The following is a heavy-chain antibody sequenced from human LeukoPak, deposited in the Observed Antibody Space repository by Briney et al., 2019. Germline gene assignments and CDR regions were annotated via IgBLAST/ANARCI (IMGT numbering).Heavy chain of an antibody. D-gene: IGHD1-26*01. J-gene: IGHJ4*02. CDR3: ARVLGVGTTRTFDY. Sequence: SETLSLTCTVSGDSISTSNSYWGWIRQPPGKGLEWIGSIYYSGNTYYNASLKSRVTISVDTSKNQFSLKFTSVTAADTAVYYCARVLGVGTTRTFDYWGQGTLVTVSS. V-gene: IGHV4-39*01. CDR2: IYYSGNT. CDR1: GDSISTSNSY.